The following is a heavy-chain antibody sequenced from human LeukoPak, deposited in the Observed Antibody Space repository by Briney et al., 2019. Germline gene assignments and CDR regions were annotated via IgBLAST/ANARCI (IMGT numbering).Heavy chain of an antibody. CDR1: GFTFSSYS. CDR3: ASDVVPAANEGGY. D-gene: IGHD2-2*01. Sequence: GGSLRLSXAASGFTFSSYSMNWVRQAPGKGLEWVSYISSSSSTIYYADSVKGRFTISRDNAKNSLYLQMNSLRAEDTAVYYCASDVVPAANEGGYWGQGTLVTVSS. J-gene: IGHJ4*02. CDR2: ISSSSSTI. V-gene: IGHV3-48*01.